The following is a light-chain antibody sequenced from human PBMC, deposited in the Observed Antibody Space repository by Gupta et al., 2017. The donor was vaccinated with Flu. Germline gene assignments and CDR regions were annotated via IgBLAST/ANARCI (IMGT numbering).Light chain of an antibody. Sequence: VKVTCTLSDGHSTYAIAWHQQRPEQGPRYLMRVHRDGSHTKGDGIPDRFSGSSSGAERHLTISNLQSEDEADDYCQTWGNGIGVFGGGTKLTVL. V-gene: IGLV4-69*01. CDR1: DGHSTYA. CDR3: QTWGNGIGV. CDR2: VHRDGSH. J-gene: IGLJ3*02.